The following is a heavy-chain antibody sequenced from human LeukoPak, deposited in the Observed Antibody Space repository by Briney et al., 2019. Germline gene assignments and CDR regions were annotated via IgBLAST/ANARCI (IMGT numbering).Heavy chain of an antibody. Sequence: ASVKVSCKASGYTFTSYGISWVRQAPGQGLEWMGWISAYNGNTNYAQKLQGRVTMTTDTSTSTAYMELRSLRSDDTAVYYCARDQTGTRDYYYYGMDVWGQGTTVTASS. D-gene: IGHD1-7*01. J-gene: IGHJ6*02. CDR2: ISAYNGNT. V-gene: IGHV1-18*01. CDR1: GYTFTSYG. CDR3: ARDQTGTRDYYYYGMDV.